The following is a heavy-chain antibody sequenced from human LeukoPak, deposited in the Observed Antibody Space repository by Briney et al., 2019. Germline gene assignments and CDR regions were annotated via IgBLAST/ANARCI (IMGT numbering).Heavy chain of an antibody. D-gene: IGHD3-22*01. J-gene: IGHJ5*02. V-gene: IGHV1-69*05. CDR3: ARCPDYYDSSGYPGVGWFDP. CDR2: IIPIFGTA. CDR1: GGTFSSYA. Sequence: ASVKVSCKASGGTFSSYAISWVRQAPGQGLEWMGGIIPIFGTANYAQKFQGRVTITTDESTSTAYMELISLRSEDTAVYYCARCPDYYDSSGYPGVGWFDPWGQGTLVTVSS.